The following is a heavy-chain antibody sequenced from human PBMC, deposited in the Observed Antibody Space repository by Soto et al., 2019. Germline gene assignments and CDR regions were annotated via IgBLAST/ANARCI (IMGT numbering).Heavy chain of an antibody. D-gene: IGHD2-15*01. Sequence: QVQLQESGPGLVKPSETLSLTCTVSGGSISNYYWSWIRQPPGKGLEWIGYIYYSGSTNYNPSLKPRXTXSXXTSKNQLSLKLSSVTAADTAVYYCARAGAATLSDYWGQGTLVTVSS. V-gene: IGHV4-59*01. CDR1: GGSISNYY. J-gene: IGHJ4*02. CDR3: ARAGAATLSDY. CDR2: IYYSGST.